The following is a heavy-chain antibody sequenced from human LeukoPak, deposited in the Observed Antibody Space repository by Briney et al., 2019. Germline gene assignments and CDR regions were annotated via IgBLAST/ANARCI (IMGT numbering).Heavy chain of an antibody. J-gene: IGHJ4*02. CDR1: GYTFTSYY. CDR2: INPSGGST. Sequence: GASVKVSCKASGYTFTSYYMHWVRQAPGQGLEWMGIINPSGGSTSYAQKFQGRVTTTRDTSTSTVYMELRSLRSDDTAVYYCVRGRGMITFGGVQDQDFDYWGQGTLVTVSS. D-gene: IGHD3-16*01. V-gene: IGHV1-46*01. CDR3: VRGRGMITFGGVQDQDFDY.